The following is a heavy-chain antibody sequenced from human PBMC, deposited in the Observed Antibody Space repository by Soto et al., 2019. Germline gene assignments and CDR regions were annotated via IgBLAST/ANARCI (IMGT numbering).Heavy chain of an antibody. Sequence: SGTLSLTCAVSGGSISSGGYSWSWIRQPPGKGLEWIGYIYHSGSTYYNPSLKSRVTISVDRSKNQFSLKLSSVTAADTAVYYCARGTYYYDSSGYYYYDAFDIWGQGTMVTVSS. D-gene: IGHD3-22*01. V-gene: IGHV4-30-2*01. CDR1: GGSISSGGYS. CDR2: IYHSGST. J-gene: IGHJ3*02. CDR3: ARGTYYYDSSGYYYYDAFDI.